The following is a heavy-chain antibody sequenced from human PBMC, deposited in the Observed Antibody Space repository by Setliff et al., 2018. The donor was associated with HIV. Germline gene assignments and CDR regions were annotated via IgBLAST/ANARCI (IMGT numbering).Heavy chain of an antibody. CDR1: GGSISSGTYY. J-gene: IGHJ3*01. Sequence: SETLSLTCTVSGGSISSGTYYWSWIRQPAGKGLEWIGHIYTNGYTNYNPSLKSRVTISVDTSKNQFSLKLTSVTAADTAVYYCARAPPGIQNDAFDVWGQGTMVTVSS. CDR2: IYTNGYT. V-gene: IGHV4-61*09. CDR3: ARAPPGIQNDAFDV.